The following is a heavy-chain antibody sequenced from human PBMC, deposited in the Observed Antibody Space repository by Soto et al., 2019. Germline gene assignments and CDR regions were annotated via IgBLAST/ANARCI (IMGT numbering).Heavy chain of an antibody. D-gene: IGHD1-26*01. V-gene: IGHV1-69*13. Sequence: SVKVSCKASGGTFSSYAISWVRQAPGQGLEWMGGIIPILGTANYAQKFQGRVTITADESTSTAYMELSSLRSEDTAVYYCARDSGGATGPPDYWGQGTLVTVYS. CDR1: GGTFSSYA. J-gene: IGHJ4*02. CDR3: ARDSGGATGPPDY. CDR2: IIPILGTA.